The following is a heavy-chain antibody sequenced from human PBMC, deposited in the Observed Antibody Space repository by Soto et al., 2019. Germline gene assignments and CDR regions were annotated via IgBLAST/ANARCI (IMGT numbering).Heavy chain of an antibody. V-gene: IGHV3-23*01. D-gene: IGHD3-10*01. Sequence: EVQLLESGGGLVQPGGSLRLSCAASGFTFSSYAMSWVRQAPGKGLEWVSAISGSGGSTYYADSVKGRFTISRDNSKNTLYLQMNSLRAEETAVYYCAKASGWVGEFDYWGQGTLVTVSS. CDR2: ISGSGGST. CDR1: GFTFSSYA. CDR3: AKASGWVGEFDY. J-gene: IGHJ4*02.